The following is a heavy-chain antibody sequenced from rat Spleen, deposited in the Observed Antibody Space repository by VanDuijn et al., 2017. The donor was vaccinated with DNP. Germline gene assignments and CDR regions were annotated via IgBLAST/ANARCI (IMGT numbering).Heavy chain of an antibody. CDR3: SRWGDYFDY. Sequence: EVPLQESGPGLVKPSQSLSLTCSVTGYSITSHYLCWIRKFPGNKMEYIGHISYSGNTHYNPSLKSRISITRDTSKNQFVLRLNSVTTEDSATYYCSRWGDYFDYWGQGIMVTVSS. CDR2: ISYSGNT. V-gene: IGHV3-1*01. J-gene: IGHJ2*01. CDR1: GYSITSHY.